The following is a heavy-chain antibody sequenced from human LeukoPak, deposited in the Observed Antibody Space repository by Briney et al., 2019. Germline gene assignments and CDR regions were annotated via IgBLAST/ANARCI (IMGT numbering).Heavy chain of an antibody. D-gene: IGHD5-18*01. CDR3: ARDGYSYGFPFDY. Sequence: ASVKVSCKASGYTFTSYDINWVRQATGQGLEWMGWMNPNSGNTGYAQKFQGRVTMTRNTSISTAYMELSSLRSGDTAVYYCARDGYSYGFPFDYWGQGTLVTVSS. J-gene: IGHJ4*02. CDR2: MNPNSGNT. CDR1: GYTFTSYD. V-gene: IGHV1-8*01.